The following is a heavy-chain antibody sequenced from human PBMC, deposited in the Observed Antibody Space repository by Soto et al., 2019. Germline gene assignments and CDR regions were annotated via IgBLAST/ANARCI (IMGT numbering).Heavy chain of an antibody. CDR1: GDSVSSNTAA. D-gene: IGHD6-19*01. CDR2: TYYRSNWRH. V-gene: IGHV6-1*01. CDR3: ARGVAGTGFDL. J-gene: IGHJ4*02. Sequence: QTLSLTCAISGDSVSSNTAAWNWIRSSPSRGLEWLGRTYYRSNWRHDYAVSVKSRITVNPDTSKNHFSLQLNSVTPDDTAVYYCARGVAGTGFDLWGQGSLVIVSS.